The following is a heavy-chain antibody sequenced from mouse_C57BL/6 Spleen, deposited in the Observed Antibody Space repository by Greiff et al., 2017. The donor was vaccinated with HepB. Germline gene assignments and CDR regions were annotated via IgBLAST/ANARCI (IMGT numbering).Heavy chain of an antibody. V-gene: IGHV6-6*01. D-gene: IGHD1-1*01. Sequence: EVMLVESGGGLVQPGGSMKLSCAASGFTFSDAWMDWVRQSPEKGLEWVAEIRNKANNHATYYAESVKGRFTISRDDSKSSVYLQMNSLRAEDTGIDYCTRGSSYYWYFDVWGTGTTVTVSS. CDR1: GFTFSDAW. CDR3: TRGSSYYWYFDV. CDR2: IRNKANNHAT. J-gene: IGHJ1*03.